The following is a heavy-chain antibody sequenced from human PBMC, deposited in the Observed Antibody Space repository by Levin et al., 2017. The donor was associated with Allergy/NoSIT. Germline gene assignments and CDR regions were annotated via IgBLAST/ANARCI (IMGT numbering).Heavy chain of an antibody. Sequence: SETLSLTCAVYGGSFSGYYWSWIRQPPGKGLEWIGEINHSGSTNYNPSLKSRVTISIDTSKNQFSLKVSSVTAADTAVFYCARSVAGLDYWGQGTLVTVSS. J-gene: IGHJ4*02. D-gene: IGHD6-19*01. CDR2: INHSGST. CDR3: ARSVAGLDY. V-gene: IGHV4-34*01. CDR1: GGSFSGYY.